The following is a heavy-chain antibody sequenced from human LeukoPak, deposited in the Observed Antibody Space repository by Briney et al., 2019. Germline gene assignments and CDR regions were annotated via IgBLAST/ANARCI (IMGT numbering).Heavy chain of an antibody. D-gene: IGHD3-10*01. CDR1: GFTFSNYW. V-gene: IGHV3-7*01. J-gene: IGHJ4*02. CDR2: IKQDGSKK. Sequence: GGSLRLSCAASGFTFSNYWMTWVRQAPGKGLEWVANIKQDGSKKNYVDSVKGRFTISRDNAKNSLYLQMNSLRAEDTAVYYCAGRSGSFDCWGQGTLVTVSS. CDR3: AGRSGSFDC.